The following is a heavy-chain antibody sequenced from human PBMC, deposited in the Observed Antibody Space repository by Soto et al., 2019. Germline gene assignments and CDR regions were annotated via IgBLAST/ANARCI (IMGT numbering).Heavy chain of an antibody. J-gene: IGHJ5*02. V-gene: IGHV4-30-4*01. D-gene: IGHD2-2*02. CDR2: IYYSGST. CDR1: GGSISSGDYY. CDR3: ARTHCSSTSCYRLDP. Sequence: SETLSLTCTVSGGSISSGDYYWSWIRQPPGKGLEWIGYIYYSGSTYYNPPLKSRVTISVDTSKNQFSLKLSSVTAADTAVYYCARTHCSSTSCYRLDPWGQGTLVTVSS.